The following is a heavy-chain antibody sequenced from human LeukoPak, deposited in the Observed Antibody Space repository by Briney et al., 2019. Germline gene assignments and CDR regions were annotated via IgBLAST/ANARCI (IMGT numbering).Heavy chain of an antibody. Sequence: SETLSLTCTVSGGSISSGGYYWSWIRQPPGKGLEWIGYIYHSGSTYYNPSLKSRVTISVDTSKNQFSLKLSSVTAADTAVYYCARDRYKRLVPRAAAGLFDYWGQGTLVTVSS. J-gene: IGHJ4*02. CDR2: IYHSGST. D-gene: IGHD6-13*01. V-gene: IGHV4-30-2*01. CDR3: ARDRYKRLVPRAAAGLFDY. CDR1: GGSISSGGYY.